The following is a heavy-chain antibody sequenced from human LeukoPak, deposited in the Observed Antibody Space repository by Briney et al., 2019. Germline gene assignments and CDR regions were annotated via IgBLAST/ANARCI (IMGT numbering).Heavy chain of an antibody. V-gene: IGHV3-21*01. CDR3: AFSSGWHLGDI. CDR2: ISSSSSYI. Sequence: GGSLRLSCAASGFTFSSYSMNWVRQAPGKGLEWVSSISSSSSYIYYADSVKGRFTVSRDNAKNSLYLQMNSLRAEDTAVYYCAFSSGWHLGDIRGQGTMVTVSS. D-gene: IGHD6-19*01. CDR1: GFTFSSYS. J-gene: IGHJ3*02.